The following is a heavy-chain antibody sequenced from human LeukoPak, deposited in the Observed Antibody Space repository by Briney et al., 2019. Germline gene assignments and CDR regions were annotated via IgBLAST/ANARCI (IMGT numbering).Heavy chain of an antibody. V-gene: IGHV4-59*01. Sequence: SETLSLTCTVSGGSISSYYWSWIRQPPGKGLEWIGYLYYSVSTNYNPSLKSRVTISVDTSKNRFSLKLSSVTAADTAVYYCARLGYSSGSVDYWGQGTLVTVSS. CDR3: ARLGYSSGSVDY. CDR2: LYYSVST. J-gene: IGHJ4*02. CDR1: GGSISSYY. D-gene: IGHD5-18*01.